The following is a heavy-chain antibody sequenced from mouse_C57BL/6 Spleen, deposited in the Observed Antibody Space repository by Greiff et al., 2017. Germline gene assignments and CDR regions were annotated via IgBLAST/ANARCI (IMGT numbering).Heavy chain of an antibody. CDR1: GYTFTNYN. D-gene: IGHD2-10*01. J-gene: IGHJ4*01. V-gene: IGHV1-18*01. CDR3: AKSGAYDGNYGTMDY. CDR2: INPNNGGT. Sequence: VQLQQSGPELVKPGASVKIPCKASGYTFTNYNMDWVKQSHGKSLEWIGDINPNNGGTIYNQKFKGKATLTVDKSSSTAYMELRSLTSEDTAVYYGAKSGAYDGNYGTMDYWGQGTSVTVSS.